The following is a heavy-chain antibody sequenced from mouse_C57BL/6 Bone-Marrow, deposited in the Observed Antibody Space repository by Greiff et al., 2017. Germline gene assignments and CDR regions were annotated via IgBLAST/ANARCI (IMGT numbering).Heavy chain of an antibody. V-gene: IGHV1-59*01. CDR2: IDPSDSYT. D-gene: IGHD1-1*01. CDR1: GYTFTSSW. J-gene: IGHJ2*01. CDR3: ASSERIITTVVAGDY. Sequence: QVQLQQPGAELVRPGTSVKLSCKASGYTFTSSWMHWVKQRPGQGLEWIGVIDPSDSYTNYNQKFKGKATLTVDTSSSTAYMQLSSLTSEDSAVYYCASSERIITTVVAGDYWGQGTTLTVSS.